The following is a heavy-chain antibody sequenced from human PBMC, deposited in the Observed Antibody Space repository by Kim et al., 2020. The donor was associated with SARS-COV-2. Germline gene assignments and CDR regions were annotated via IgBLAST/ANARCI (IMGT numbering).Heavy chain of an antibody. Sequence: GESLKISCQTSGYTFSSYWIVWMRQMPGKGLECMGIVYPRDSETIYSPSFAGRITISADRSINTAYLQWDSLKTSDSAIYYCARLLGGSRTFYYWGQGT. J-gene: IGHJ4*02. V-gene: IGHV5-51*01. CDR3: ARLLGGSRTFYY. CDR2: VYPRDSET. D-gene: IGHD3-16*01. CDR1: GYTFSSYW.